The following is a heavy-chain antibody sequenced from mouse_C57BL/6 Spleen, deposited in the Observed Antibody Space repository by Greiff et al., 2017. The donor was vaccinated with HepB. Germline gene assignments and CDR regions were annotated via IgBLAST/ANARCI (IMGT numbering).Heavy chain of an antibody. Sequence: QVQLQQPGAELVKPGASVKMSCKASGYTFTSYWITWVKQRPGQGLEWIGDIYPGSGSTNYNEKFKSKATLTVDTSSSTAYMQLSSLTSEDSAVYYCARFFYYYGRFDYWGQGTTLTVSS. J-gene: IGHJ2*01. CDR1: GYTFTSYW. V-gene: IGHV1-55*01. CDR3: ARFFYYYGRFDY. D-gene: IGHD1-1*01. CDR2: IYPGSGST.